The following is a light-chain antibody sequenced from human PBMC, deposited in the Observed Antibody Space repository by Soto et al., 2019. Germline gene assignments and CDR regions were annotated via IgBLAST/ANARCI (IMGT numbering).Light chain of an antibody. CDR1: QTISNW. Sequence: QMTQSPSTLSASVVEGVTITLRASQTISNWLAWYQQKPGQAPKLLIYKASTLESGIPARFSGSGSGTEFTLTISSLQPDDFATYYCQHYNSYSQAFGQGTKVDIK. CDR2: KAS. J-gene: IGKJ1*01. CDR3: QHYNSYSQA. V-gene: IGKV1-5*03.